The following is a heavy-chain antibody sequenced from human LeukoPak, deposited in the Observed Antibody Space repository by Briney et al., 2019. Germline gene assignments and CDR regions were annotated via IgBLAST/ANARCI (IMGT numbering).Heavy chain of an antibody. CDR2: ISSTSNTI. J-gene: IGHJ4*02. CDR3: AKDDIVTTFLY. D-gene: IGHD5-12*01. Sequence: GGSLRLSCAASGFTFSNYNMNWVRQAPGKGLEWVSYISSTSNTIYYADSVKGRFTISRDNAKNSLYLQMNSLRAEDTAVYYCAKDDIVTTFLYWGQGTLVTVSS. CDR1: GFTFSNYN. V-gene: IGHV3-48*01.